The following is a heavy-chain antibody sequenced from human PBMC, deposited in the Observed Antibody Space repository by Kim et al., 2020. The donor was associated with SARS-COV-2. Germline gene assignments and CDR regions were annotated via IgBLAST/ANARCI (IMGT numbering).Heavy chain of an antibody. CDR2: IIPIFGTA. CDR3: AAPRWLRPAASSWYFDY. D-gene: IGHD2-2*01. Sequence: SVKVSCKASGRTFSSYAISWVRQAPGQGLEWMGGIIPIFGTANYAQKFQGRVTITADESTSTAYMELSSLRSEDTAVYYCAAPRWLRPAASSWYFDYWGQGTLVTVSS. V-gene: IGHV1-69*13. J-gene: IGHJ4*02. CDR1: GRTFSSYA.